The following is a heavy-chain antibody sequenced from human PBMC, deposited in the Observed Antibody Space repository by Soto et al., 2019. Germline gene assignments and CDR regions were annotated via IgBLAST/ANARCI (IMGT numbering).Heavy chain of an antibody. CDR3: ARRGDFDWSPAPFDP. V-gene: IGHV4-39*01. Sequence: PSETLSLTCTVSGGSISSSSYYWGWIRQPPGKGLEWIGSIYYSGSTYYIPSLKSRGTISVDTSKNQFSLKLSSVTAADTAVYYCARRGDFDWSPAPFDPWGQGTPVSVSS. D-gene: IGHD3-9*01. J-gene: IGHJ5*02. CDR1: GGSISSSSYY. CDR2: IYYSGST.